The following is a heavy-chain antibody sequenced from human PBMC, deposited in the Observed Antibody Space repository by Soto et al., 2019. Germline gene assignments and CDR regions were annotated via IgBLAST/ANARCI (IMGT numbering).Heavy chain of an antibody. CDR1: GGSIDNND. CDR3: ARGERISAPGGIWFHP. CDR2: VYHNGRT. D-gene: IGHD6-13*01. Sequence: PSETLSLTCSVSGGSIDNNDWSWIGHAPGKALEWIGYVYHNGRTSNNPSPKSRDSIPEDRSKTQLPLNLSSVTAADTAVYYWARGERISAPGGIWFHPWGQGTLVTVSS. V-gene: IGHV4-59*01. J-gene: IGHJ5*02.